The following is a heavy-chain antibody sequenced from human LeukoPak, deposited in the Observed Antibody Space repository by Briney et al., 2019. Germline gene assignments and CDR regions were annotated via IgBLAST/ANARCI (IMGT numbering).Heavy chain of an antibody. CDR3: AKRSYGRGVKNNWFDP. CDR1: GGSISSYY. D-gene: IGHD3-16*01. J-gene: IGHJ5*02. CDR2: IYYSGST. Sequence: SETLSLTCTVSGGSISSYYWSWIRQPPGKGLEWIGYIYYSGSTNYNPSLKSRVTISVDTSKNQFSLKLSSVTAADTAVYYCAKRSYGRGVKNNWFDPWGQGTLVTVSS. V-gene: IGHV4-59*08.